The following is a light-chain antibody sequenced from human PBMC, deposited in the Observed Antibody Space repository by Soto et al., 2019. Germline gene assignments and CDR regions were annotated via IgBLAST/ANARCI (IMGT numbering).Light chain of an antibody. CDR2: GAS. CDR3: QQSYDPPFT. Sequence: DIQMTQSPSSLSASVGDRVAITCRASQTMGSYLNWYQQKPGKAPKLLIYGASSLQSGVPSRFSGGGSGTDFTLTISSLQPEDFASYYCQQSYDPPFTFGPGTKVDV. V-gene: IGKV1-39*01. J-gene: IGKJ3*01. CDR1: QTMGSY.